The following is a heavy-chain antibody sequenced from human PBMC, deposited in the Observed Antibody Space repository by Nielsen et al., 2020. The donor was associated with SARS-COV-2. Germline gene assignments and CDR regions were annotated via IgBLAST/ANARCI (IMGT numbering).Heavy chain of an antibody. Sequence: ASVKVSCKASGYTFTSYGISWVRQAPGQGLEWMGRISANNGNVKYAQNLQGRVTMTTDTSTSTVYMELKRLRSDDTAVYYCAREGSGVVPGPLGIGMWYLYYYMDVWGKGTTVTVSS. CDR1: GYTFTSYG. V-gene: IGHV1-18*01. CDR2: ISANNGNV. J-gene: IGHJ6*03. D-gene: IGHD2-2*01. CDR3: AREGSGVVPGPLGIGMWYLYYYMDV.